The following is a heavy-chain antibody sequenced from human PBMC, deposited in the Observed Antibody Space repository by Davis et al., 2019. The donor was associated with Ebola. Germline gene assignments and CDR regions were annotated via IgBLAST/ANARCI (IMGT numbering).Heavy chain of an antibody. Sequence: GGSLTLSCAASGFTFSSYAMSWVRQAPGKGLEWVSAISGSGGSTYYADSVKGRFTISRDNSKNTLYLQMNSLRAEDTAVYYCAVWGGVYYYGMDVWGQGTTVTVSS. CDR3: AVWGGVYYYGMDV. D-gene: IGHD3-16*01. V-gene: IGHV3-23*01. J-gene: IGHJ6*02. CDR1: GFTFSSYA. CDR2: ISGSGGST.